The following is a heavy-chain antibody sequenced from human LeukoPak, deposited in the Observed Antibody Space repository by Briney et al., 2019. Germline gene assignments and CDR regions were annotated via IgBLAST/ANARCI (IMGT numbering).Heavy chain of an antibody. J-gene: IGHJ4*02. V-gene: IGHV4-61*01. D-gene: IGHD6-6*01. CDR3: ARDSASIAGFDY. Sequence: PSETLSLTCTVSGGSISSSSYYWGWIRQPPGKGLEWIGYIYYSGSTNYNPSLKSRVTISVDTSKNQFSLKLSSVTAADTAVYYCARDSASIAGFDYWGQGTLVTVSS. CDR1: GGSISSSSYY. CDR2: IYYSGST.